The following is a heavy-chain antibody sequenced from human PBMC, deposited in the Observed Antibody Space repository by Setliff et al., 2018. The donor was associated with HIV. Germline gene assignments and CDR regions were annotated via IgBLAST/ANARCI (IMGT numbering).Heavy chain of an antibody. V-gene: IGHV1-18*01. CDR3: ARPYSTSSWFFDY. CDR1: VTPFPAM. CDR2: SALTKD. Sequence: ASVKVPARLLVTPFPAMISPGCDRPLDKGLSGWDGSALTKDYYADSVKGRFSLSGDYSKNTVSLQMNSLRAEDTAVYYCARPYSTSSWFFDYWGQGTLVTVSS. J-gene: IGHJ4*02. D-gene: IGHD6-6*01.